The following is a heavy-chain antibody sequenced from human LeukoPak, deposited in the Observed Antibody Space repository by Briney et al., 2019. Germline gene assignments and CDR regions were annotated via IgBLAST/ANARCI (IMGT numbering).Heavy chain of an antibody. CDR1: GFTVSSNY. V-gene: IGHV3-53*01. D-gene: IGHD6-19*01. CDR3: AREASIAVAGTDHDAFDI. CDR2: IYSGGST. Sequence: GGSLRLSCAASGFTVSSNYMSWVRQAPGKGLEWVSVIYSGGSTYYADSVEGRFTISRDNSKNTLYLQMNSLRAEDTAVYYCAREASIAVAGTDHDAFDIWGQGTMVTVSS. J-gene: IGHJ3*02.